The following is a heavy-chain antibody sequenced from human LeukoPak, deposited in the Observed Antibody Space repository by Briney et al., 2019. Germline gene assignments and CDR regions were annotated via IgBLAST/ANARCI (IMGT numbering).Heavy chain of an antibody. CDR3: ARDLVTVTKGFDI. CDR1: ADSFSSHY. CDR2: ISYIGST. V-gene: IGHV4-59*11. Sequence: SETLSLTCAVSADSFSSHYWTWLRQPPGKGLEWIGYISYIGSTNYNPSLKSRVTISIDTSKNQFSLKLSSVTAADTAVYYCARDLVTVTKGFDIWGQGTMVSVSS. D-gene: IGHD4-17*01. J-gene: IGHJ3*02.